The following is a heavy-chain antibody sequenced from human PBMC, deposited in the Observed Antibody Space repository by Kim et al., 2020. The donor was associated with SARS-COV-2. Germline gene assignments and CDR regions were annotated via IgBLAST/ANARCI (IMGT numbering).Heavy chain of an antibody. D-gene: IGHD3-9*01. CDR2: IIPILGIA. CDR1: GYTFSSYA. CDR3: AREGWGRYFYWFSGYYYYG. J-gene: IGHJ6*01. V-gene: IGHV1-69*04. Sequence: SVKVSCKSSGYTFSSYAISWVRQAPGQGLEWMGRIIPILGIANYAQKFQGRVTITADKSTSTAYMELSSLRSEDTAVYYCAREGWGRYFYWFSGYYYYG.